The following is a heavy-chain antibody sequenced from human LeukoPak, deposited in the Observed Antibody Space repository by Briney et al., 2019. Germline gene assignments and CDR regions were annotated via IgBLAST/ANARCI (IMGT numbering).Heavy chain of an antibody. Sequence: SETLSLTCAVSGYSLSSGYYWGWIRQPPGKGLEWIGSMYHSGSTSYNPSLKSRVTISVDTSKNQLYLKLSSVTAADTAVYYCARERCSSTSCYYGVDYWGQGTLVTVSS. J-gene: IGHJ4*02. D-gene: IGHD2-2*01. CDR1: GYSLSSGYY. CDR2: MYHSGST. V-gene: IGHV4-38-2*02. CDR3: ARERCSSTSCYYGVDY.